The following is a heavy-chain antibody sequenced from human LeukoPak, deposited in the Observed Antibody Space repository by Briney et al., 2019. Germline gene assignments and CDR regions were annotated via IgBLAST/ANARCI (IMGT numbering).Heavy chain of an antibody. D-gene: IGHD5-12*01. CDR2: TGSTGVST. CDR1: GFTFSSYA. Sequence: GGSLRLSCAASGFTFSSYAMNWVRQAPGKGLEWVSGTGSTGVSTFYADSVKGRFTISRDNSKNTLYLQMNSLRAEDTAVYYCAKDNVASDFDYWGQGTLVTVSS. V-gene: IGHV3-23*01. J-gene: IGHJ4*02. CDR3: AKDNVASDFDY.